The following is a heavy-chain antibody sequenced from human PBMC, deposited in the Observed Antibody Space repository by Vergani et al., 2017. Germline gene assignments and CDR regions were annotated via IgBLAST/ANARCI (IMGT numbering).Heavy chain of an antibody. CDR3: ASSIGYCTSGSCRPYYFDL. V-gene: IGHV1-46*02. CDR2: VNFVTGAA. J-gene: IGHJ4*02. D-gene: IGHD2-15*01. CDR1: GYIFKNYY. Sequence: QVQLVQSGAAVKKPGASAKVSCTASGYIFKNYYMHWLRLAPGQGFQWMGVVNFVTGAATSPQKFEGRITMTRDTSTATFYMDLSSLKSEDTAIYYCASSIGYCTSGSCRPYYFDLWGQGTLVTVSS.